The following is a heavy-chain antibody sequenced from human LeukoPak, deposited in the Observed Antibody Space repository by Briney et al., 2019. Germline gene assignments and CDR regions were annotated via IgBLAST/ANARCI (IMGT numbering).Heavy chain of an antibody. Sequence: GGSLRLSCAGAGFTFRNYAMHWVRQAPGKGLEWVSAISGNGDITYYADSVRGRFTISRDNSKNTLYLQMNSLRAEDTAVYYCARVKRDCSGGSCYSYDYWGQGTLVTVSS. D-gene: IGHD2-15*01. CDR2: ISGNGDIT. V-gene: IGHV3-23*01. J-gene: IGHJ4*02. CDR3: ARVKRDCSGGSCYSYDY. CDR1: GFTFRNYA.